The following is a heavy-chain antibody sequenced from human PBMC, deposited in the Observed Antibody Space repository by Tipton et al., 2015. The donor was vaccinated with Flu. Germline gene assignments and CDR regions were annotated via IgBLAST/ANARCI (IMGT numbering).Heavy chain of an antibody. Sequence: TLSLTCTVSGGPVSSGSYYWSWIRQPPGKGLEWIGYIYYSGSTNYNPSLKSRVTISVDTSKNQFSLKLSSVTAADTAVYYCARDRPARVSSSWYRAFDIWGQRTMVTVSS. CDR3: ARDRPARVSSSWYRAFDI. V-gene: IGHV4-61*01. CDR1: GGPVSSGSYY. D-gene: IGHD6-13*01. CDR2: IYYSGST. J-gene: IGHJ3*02.